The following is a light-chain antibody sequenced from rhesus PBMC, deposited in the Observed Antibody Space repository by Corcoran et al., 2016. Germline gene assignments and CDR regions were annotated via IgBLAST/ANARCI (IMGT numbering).Light chain of an antibody. CDR2: DAS. J-gene: IGKJ1*01. Sequence: DIQLTQSPSSLSASVGDRVTITCRASQDISNYLAWYQQNSGKAPKLLIYDASTLQGGVPSRFSGSGSGTGFTLTISTLQPEDFATYFCQQRNSPPWTFGQGTKVQIK. CDR1: QDISNY. CDR3: QQRNSPPWT. V-gene: IGKV1-38*01.